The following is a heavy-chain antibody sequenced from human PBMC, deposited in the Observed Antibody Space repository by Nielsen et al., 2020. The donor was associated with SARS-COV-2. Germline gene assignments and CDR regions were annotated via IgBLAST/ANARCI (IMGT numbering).Heavy chain of an antibody. J-gene: IGHJ6*02. CDR1: GFTFSDYY. D-gene: IGHD3-10*01. Sequence: GESLKISCAASGFTFSDYYMSWIRQAPGKGLEWVSYISSSGSTIYYADSVKGRFTISRDNAKNSLYLQMNGLRAEDTAVYYCARDGGYYGSGTYPRDYGMDVWGQGTTVTVSS. CDR3: ARDGGYYGSGTYPRDYGMDV. CDR2: ISSSGSTI. V-gene: IGHV3-11*01.